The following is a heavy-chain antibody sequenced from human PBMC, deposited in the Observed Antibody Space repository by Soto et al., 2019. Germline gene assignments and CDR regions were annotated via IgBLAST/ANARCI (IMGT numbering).Heavy chain of an antibody. J-gene: IGHJ6*02. Sequence: ITLKESGPTLVKPTQTLTLTCTFSGFSLNTGGVGVGWVRQPRGKAMEWLALIYWDDDERYRPSLRSRLNITKDTSNNQVVLTVTNMDPEDTATYYCVRNWRYYGGDYYYGMDAWGQGTTVTVSS. CDR3: VRNWRYYGGDYYYGMDA. CDR1: GFSLNTGGVG. CDR2: IYWDDDE. D-gene: IGHD3-10*01. V-gene: IGHV2-5*02.